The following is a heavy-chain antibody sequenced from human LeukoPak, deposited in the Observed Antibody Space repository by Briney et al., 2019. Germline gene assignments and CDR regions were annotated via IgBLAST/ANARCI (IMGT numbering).Heavy chain of an antibody. CDR2: IYTSGST. V-gene: IGHV4-4*07. CDR1: GGSISIYY. Sequence: PSESLSLTCTVAGGSISIYYWSWIRQPAGKGLEWIGRIYTSGSTNYNPSLKSRVTMSVDTSKNQFSLKLSSVTAADTAVYYCARVSGYCSSTSCPPEFDIWGQGTMVTVSS. D-gene: IGHD2-2*01. J-gene: IGHJ3*02. CDR3: ARVSGYCSSTSCPPEFDI.